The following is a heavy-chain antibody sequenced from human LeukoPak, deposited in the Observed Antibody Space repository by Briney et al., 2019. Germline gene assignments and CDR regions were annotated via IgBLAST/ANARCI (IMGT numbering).Heavy chain of an antibody. D-gene: IGHD2-15*01. CDR2: IRNDGSIK. V-gene: IGHV3-30*02. Sequence: GGTLGLSCAASRFTFSTYGMHWVRQAPGKGLDWVAFIRNDGSIKYYADSVKGRFTISRDNSENTLYLQMNSLRPEDTAMYYCAKVFCSGGSCYPHTFDYWGQGVLVTVSS. J-gene: IGHJ4*02. CDR1: RFTFSTYG. CDR3: AKVFCSGGSCYPHTFDY.